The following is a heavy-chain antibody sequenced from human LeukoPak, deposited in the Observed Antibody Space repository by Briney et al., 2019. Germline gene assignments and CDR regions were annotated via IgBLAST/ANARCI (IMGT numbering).Heavy chain of an antibody. CDR1: GYGFTSYW. CDR3: ARPMYYYDSSGYQTYNWFDP. V-gene: IGHV5-51*01. Sequence: GESLKISCKGSGYGFTSYWIGWVRQMPGKGLEWMGIIYPGDSDTRYSPSFQGQVTISADKSISTAYLQWSSLKASDTAMYYCARPMYYYDSSGYQTYNWFDPWGQGTLVTVSS. D-gene: IGHD3-22*01. CDR2: IYPGDSDT. J-gene: IGHJ5*02.